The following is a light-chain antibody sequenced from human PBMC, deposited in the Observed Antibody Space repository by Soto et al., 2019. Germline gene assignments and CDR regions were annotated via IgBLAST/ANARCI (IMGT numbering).Light chain of an antibody. J-gene: IGKJ4*01. CDR2: AAS. Sequence: EIVLTQSPGTLSLSPGDRATLSCKASQSVADNYLAWYQQKPGQAPRLLIYAASSRATGIPDRFSGSGSGTDFTLTISRLEPEDFAVYYCQQYGNVPLTFGGGTKVDIK. CDR3: QQYGNVPLT. CDR1: QSVADNY. V-gene: IGKV3-20*01.